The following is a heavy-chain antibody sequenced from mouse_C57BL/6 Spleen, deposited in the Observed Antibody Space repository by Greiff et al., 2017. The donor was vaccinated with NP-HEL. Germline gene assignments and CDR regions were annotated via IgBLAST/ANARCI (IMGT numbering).Heavy chain of an antibody. J-gene: IGHJ2*01. D-gene: IGHD3-2*02. CDR3: ARHERSSGYVEGYYFDY. CDR1: GFTFSSYG. CDR2: ISSGGSYT. Sequence: EVKLMESGGDLVKPGGSLKLSCAASGFTFSSYGMSWVRQTPDKRLEWVATISSGGSYTYYPDSVKGRFTISRDNAKNTLYLQMSSLKSEDTAMYYCARHERSSGYVEGYYFDYWGQGTTLTVSS. V-gene: IGHV5-6*01.